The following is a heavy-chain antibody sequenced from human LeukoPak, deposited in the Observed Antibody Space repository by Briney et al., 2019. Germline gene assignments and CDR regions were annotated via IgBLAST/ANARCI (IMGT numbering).Heavy chain of an antibody. CDR2: IYYSGST. V-gene: IGHV4-34*01. Sequence: SETLSLTCAVYGGSFSGYYWSWIRQPPGKGLEWIGTIYYSGSTYYNPSLKSRVTISVDTSKNQFSLNLSSVTAADTAVYYCARRTGTTYYDILTGYYRAQNWFDPWGQGTLVTVSS. CDR3: ARRTGTTYYDILTGYYRAQNWFDP. D-gene: IGHD3-9*01. J-gene: IGHJ5*02. CDR1: GGSFSGYY.